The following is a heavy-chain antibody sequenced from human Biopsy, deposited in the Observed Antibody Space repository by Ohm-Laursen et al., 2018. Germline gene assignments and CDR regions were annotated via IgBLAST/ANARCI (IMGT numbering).Heavy chain of an antibody. Sequence: SETLSLTCSASGGSISSDCWSWIRQTPGKGLEWIGYIYYSGSTNYNPSLKSRVTISVDTSKNQFSLRLNSVTAADTAVYYCARATNSTGWPYYYFYGMDVWGQGTTVTVSS. V-gene: IGHV4-59*01. CDR1: GGSISSDC. CDR2: IYYSGST. D-gene: IGHD2/OR15-2a*01. J-gene: IGHJ6*02. CDR3: ARATNSTGWPYYYFYGMDV.